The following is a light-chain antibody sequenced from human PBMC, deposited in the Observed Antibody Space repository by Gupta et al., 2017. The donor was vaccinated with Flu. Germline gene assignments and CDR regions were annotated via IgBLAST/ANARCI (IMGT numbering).Light chain of an antibody. J-gene: IGKJ1*01. CDR2: SAS. CDR3: QQCYSTPRT. CDR1: QSISTY. V-gene: IGKV1-39*01. Sequence: DIQMTQSPSSLSASVGDRVTIPCRTSQSISTYLNWYQQKPGKAPKLLIYSASSLQTGVPSRFSGSGSGTDFTLTISSLQPKDFATYYCQQCYSTPRTFGQGTEVEIK.